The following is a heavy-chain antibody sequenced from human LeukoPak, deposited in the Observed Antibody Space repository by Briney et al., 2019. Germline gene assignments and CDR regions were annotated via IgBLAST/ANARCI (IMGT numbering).Heavy chain of an antibody. J-gene: IGHJ4*02. D-gene: IGHD1-26*01. CDR1: GFTFSSYW. Sequence: PGGSLRLSCAASGFTFSSYWMHWVRQAPGKGLVWVSRINSDESSTSYADSVKGRFTISRDNAKNTLYLQINSLRAEDTAVYYCARDEVGAPRLFDYWGQGTLVTVSS. CDR2: INSDESST. CDR3: ARDEVGAPRLFDY. V-gene: IGHV3-74*01.